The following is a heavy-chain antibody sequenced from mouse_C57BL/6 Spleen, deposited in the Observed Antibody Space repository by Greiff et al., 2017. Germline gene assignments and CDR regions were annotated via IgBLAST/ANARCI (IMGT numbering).Heavy chain of an antibody. CDR3: AREEANWDDY. J-gene: IGHJ2*01. D-gene: IGHD4-1*01. V-gene: IGHV1-76*01. CDR2: IYPGSGNT. Sequence: VQGVESGAELVRPGASVKLSCKASGYTFTDYYINWVKQRPGQGLEWIARIYPGSGNTYYNEKFKGKATLNAEKSSSTAYMQLSSLTSEDSAVYFCAREEANWDDYWGQGTTLTVSS. CDR1: GYTFTDYY.